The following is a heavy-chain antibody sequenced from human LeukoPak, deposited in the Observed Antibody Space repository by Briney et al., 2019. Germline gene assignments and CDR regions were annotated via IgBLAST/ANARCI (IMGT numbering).Heavy chain of an antibody. V-gene: IGHV3-7*03. CDR3: ATASPILGFDP. CDR1: EFTFSDYW. D-gene: IGHD2-21*01. Sequence: GGSLRLSCAASEFTFSDYWMSWVRQAPGKGLEWVANIKQDGSDKNYVDSVKGRFSISRDNAKNSLYLQMNSLRAEDTAVYYCATASPILGFDPWGQGTLVTVSS. CDR2: IKQDGSDK. J-gene: IGHJ5*02.